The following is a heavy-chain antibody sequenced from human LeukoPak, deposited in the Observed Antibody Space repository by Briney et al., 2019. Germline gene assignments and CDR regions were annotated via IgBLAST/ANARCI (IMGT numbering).Heavy chain of an antibody. J-gene: IGHJ6*03. D-gene: IGHD1-14*01. CDR3: ARGNPYDYYYYYMDV. V-gene: IGHV4-34*01. Sequence: SETLSLTCAVYGGSFRGYYWSWIRQPPGKGLEWIGEINRSGSTNYNPSLKSRVTISVDTSKNQFSLKLSSVTAADTAVYYCARGNPYDYYYYYMDVWGKGTTVTVSS. CDR2: INRSGST. CDR1: GGSFRGYY.